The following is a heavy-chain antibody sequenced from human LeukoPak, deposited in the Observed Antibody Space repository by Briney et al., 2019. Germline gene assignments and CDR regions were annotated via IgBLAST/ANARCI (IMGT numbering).Heavy chain of an antibody. CDR2: ISGSGGST. V-gene: IGHV3-23*01. CDR1: GFTFSSNG. CDR3: AKKGIVAIAGYYFDY. Sequence: GGSLRLSCVASGFTFSSNGMNWVRQAPGKGLEWVSAISGSGGSTYYADSVKGRFTISRDNSKNTLYLQINSLRAEDTAVYYCAKKGIVAIAGYYFDYWGQGTLVTVAS. D-gene: IGHD5-12*01. J-gene: IGHJ4*02.